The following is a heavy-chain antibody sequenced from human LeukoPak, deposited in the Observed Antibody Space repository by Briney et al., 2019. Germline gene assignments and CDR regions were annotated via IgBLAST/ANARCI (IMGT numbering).Heavy chain of an antibody. Sequence: SETLSLTCTVSGGSIRSYHWSWIRQPAGKGLGWMGHIYYSGSTNYNPSLKSRVTISVDTSKNQFSLKLSSVTAADTAVYYCASIRVGATSFDYWGQGTLVTVSS. CDR3: ASIRVGATSFDY. D-gene: IGHD1-26*01. V-gene: IGHV4-59*01. CDR1: GGSIRSYH. J-gene: IGHJ4*02. CDR2: IYYSGST.